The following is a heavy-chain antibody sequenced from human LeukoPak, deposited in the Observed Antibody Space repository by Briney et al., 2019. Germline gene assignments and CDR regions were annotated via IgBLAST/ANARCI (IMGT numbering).Heavy chain of an antibody. J-gene: IGHJ6*03. CDR3: ASGSITIFGVVSTYMDV. Sequence: SETLSLTCTVSGGSISSSSYYWGWIRQPPGKGLEWIGSIYYSGSTYYNPSLKSRVTISVDTSKNQFSLKLSSVTAADTAVYYCASGSITIFGVVSTYMDVWGKGTTVTVSS. CDR2: IYYSGST. CDR1: GGSISSSSYY. V-gene: IGHV4-39*07. D-gene: IGHD3-3*01.